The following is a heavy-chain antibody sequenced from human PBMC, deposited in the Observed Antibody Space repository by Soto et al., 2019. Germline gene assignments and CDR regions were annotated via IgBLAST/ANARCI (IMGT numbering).Heavy chain of an antibody. CDR3: ASVPELELRYYYYGMDV. J-gene: IGHJ6*02. CDR2: IKQDGSEK. D-gene: IGHD1-7*01. CDR1: GFTFSSYW. V-gene: IGHV3-7*05. Sequence: PGGSLRLSCAASGFTFSSYWMSWVRQAPGKGLEWVANIKQDGSEKYYVDSVKGRFTISRDNAKNSMYLQMNSLRAEDTAVYYCASVPELELRYYYYGMDVWGQGTTVTVSS.